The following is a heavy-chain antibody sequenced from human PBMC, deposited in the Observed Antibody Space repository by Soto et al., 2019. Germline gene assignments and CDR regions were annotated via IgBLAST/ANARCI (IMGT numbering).Heavy chain of an antibody. Sequence: QLQLQESGPGLVKPSETLSLICTVSGGSISSSGFSWAWIRQPPGKGLEWIGDISYGGSTYYSPSVKRRGPISVDTAKSQCSLSLSSLTAADTAVYYCARPDRGGPRKYYFDFWGQGILVTVSS. V-gene: IGHV4-39*01. J-gene: IGHJ4*02. CDR1: GGSISSSGFS. CDR2: ISYGGST. D-gene: IGHD2-15*01. CDR3: ARPDRGGPRKYYFDF.